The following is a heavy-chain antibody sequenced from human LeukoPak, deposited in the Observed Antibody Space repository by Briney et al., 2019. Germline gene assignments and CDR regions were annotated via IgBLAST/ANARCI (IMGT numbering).Heavy chain of an antibody. V-gene: IGHV3-64*01. CDR2: ISHNGGTT. J-gene: IGHJ3*02. CDR3: ARDSGSGSHYRYGENAFDI. CDR1: GFTFSSYA. D-gene: IGHD1-26*01. Sequence: QTGGSLRLSCAASGFTFSSYAMYWVRQAPGKGLEYVSAISHNGGTTYYANSVKGRFTISRDNSKNTLYLQMNSLRAEDTALYYCARDSGSGSHYRYGENAFDIWGQGTMVTVSS.